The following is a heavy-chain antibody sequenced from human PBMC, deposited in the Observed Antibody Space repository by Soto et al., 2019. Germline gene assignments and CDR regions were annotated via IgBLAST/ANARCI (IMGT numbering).Heavy chain of an antibody. J-gene: IGHJ4*02. Sequence: QVQLVESGGGVVQPGRSLRLSCAASGFTFSSYGMHWVRQAPGKGLEWVAVISYDGSNKYYADSVKGRFTISRDNSKNTLYLQMNSLRAEDTAVYYCAKDAVAAPGGFDYWGQGTLVTVSS. V-gene: IGHV3-30*18. CDR1: GFTFSSYG. CDR3: AKDAVAAPGGFDY. CDR2: ISYDGSNK. D-gene: IGHD6-19*01.